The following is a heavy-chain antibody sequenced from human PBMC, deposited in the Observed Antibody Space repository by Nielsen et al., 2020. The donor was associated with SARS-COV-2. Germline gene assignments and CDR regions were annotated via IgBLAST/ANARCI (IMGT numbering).Heavy chain of an antibody. D-gene: IGHD6-19*01. CDR2: INAGNGNT. CDR3: ARFYSSGWYFYFDY. CDR1: GYTFTSYA. Sequence: ASVKVSCKASGYTFTSYAMHWVRQAPGQRLEWMGWINAGNGNTKYSQKFQGRVTITRDTSASTAYMELSSLRSDDTAVYYCARFYSSGWYFYFDYWGQGTLVTVSS. J-gene: IGHJ4*02. V-gene: IGHV1-3*01.